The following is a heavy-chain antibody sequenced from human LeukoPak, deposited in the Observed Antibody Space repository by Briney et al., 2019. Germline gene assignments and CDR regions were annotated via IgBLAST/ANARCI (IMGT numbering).Heavy chain of an antibody. CDR2: ISAYNGNT. CDR1: GYTFTSYG. D-gene: IGHD5-18*01. CDR3: ARDQSVRGYSYGPTYYYYYMDV. V-gene: IGHV1-18*01. Sequence: ASVKVSCKASGYTFTSYGISWVRQAPGQGLEWMGWISAYNGNTNYAQKLQGRVTMTTDTSTSTAYMELRSLRSDDTAVYYCARDQSVRGYSYGPTYYYYYMDVWGKGTTVTISS. J-gene: IGHJ6*03.